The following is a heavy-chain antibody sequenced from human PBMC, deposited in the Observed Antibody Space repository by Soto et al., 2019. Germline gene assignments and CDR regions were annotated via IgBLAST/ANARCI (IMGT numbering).Heavy chain of an antibody. CDR1: GFAFSDYY. Sequence: QVQLVESGGGLVKPGGSLRLSCAASGFAFSDYYMSWIRQAPGKGLEWISYISGTANTIFYADSVKGRFTISRDNAKNSLYLQMISLSAEDTAVYYCSRDGNRFQHWGQGTLVTLSS. CDR3: SRDGNRFQH. CDR2: ISGTANTI. V-gene: IGHV3-11*01. J-gene: IGHJ1*01.